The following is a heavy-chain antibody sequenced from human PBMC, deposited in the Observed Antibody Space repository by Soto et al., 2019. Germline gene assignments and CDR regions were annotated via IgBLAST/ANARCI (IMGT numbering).Heavy chain of an antibody. J-gene: IGHJ4*02. Sequence: EVQLVESGGGLVQPGRSLSLSCAASGFTVDDYAMHWVRQAPGKGLEWVSGISWNSETIDYADSVKGRFTISRDNAKSSLFLQMNSLRPDDTALYYCAKDMKWGGMTTIHYFDSWGQGTLVTVSS. D-gene: IGHD4-17*01. CDR2: ISWNSETI. CDR3: AKDMKWGGMTTIHYFDS. CDR1: GFTVDDYA. V-gene: IGHV3-9*01.